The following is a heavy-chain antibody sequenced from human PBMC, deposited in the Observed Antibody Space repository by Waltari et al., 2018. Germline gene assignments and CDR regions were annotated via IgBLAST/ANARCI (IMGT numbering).Heavy chain of an antibody. D-gene: IGHD4-17*01. V-gene: IGHV4-39*01. J-gene: IGHJ3*02. CDR1: GGSISSSSYY. Sequence: QLQLQESGPGLVKPSETLSLTCPVSGGSISSSSYYWGWIRQPPGKGLEWIGTIYYSGTTYYNPSLKSRVTISVDTSKKQFSLKLRSVTAPDTAVYYCARGESFYDYGDYGLDAFDIWGQGTMVTVSS. CDR3: ARGESFYDYGDYGLDAFDI. CDR2: IYYSGTT.